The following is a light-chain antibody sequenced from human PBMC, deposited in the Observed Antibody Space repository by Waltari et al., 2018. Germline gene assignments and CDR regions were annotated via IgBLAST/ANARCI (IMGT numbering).Light chain of an antibody. J-gene: IGKJ1*01. CDR2: TAS. CDR1: QSISTY. V-gene: IGKV1-39*01. Sequence: DIQMTQSPSSLSASVGDRVTITCRASQSISTYLNWYQQKPGQAPKLLISTASNLQSGVPSRFSGSGSGTDFTLTIGSLQPEDFATYYCQQSYNWPRTFGQGTKVEIK. CDR3: QQSYNWPRT.